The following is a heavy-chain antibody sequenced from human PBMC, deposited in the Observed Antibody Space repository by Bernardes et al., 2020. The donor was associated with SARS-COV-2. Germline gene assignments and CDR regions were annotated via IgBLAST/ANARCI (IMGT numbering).Heavy chain of an antibody. CDR1: GFTFRSYW. CDR2: INIDGSEK. CDR3: ARGAYMFGNDL. J-gene: IGHJ5*02. Sequence: GGSRRLSCAASGFTFRSYWMSWVRQAPGKGLEWVAKINIDGSEKYYVDSGKGRFTISRDNAKNSLYLEVNSLRAEDTAVYYCARGAYMFGNDLWGQGTLVTVSS. D-gene: IGHD3-3*02. V-gene: IGHV3-7*01.